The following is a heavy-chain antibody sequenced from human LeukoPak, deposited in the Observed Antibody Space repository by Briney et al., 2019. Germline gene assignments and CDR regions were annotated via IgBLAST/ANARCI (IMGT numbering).Heavy chain of an antibody. Sequence: QPGGSLRLSCAASGFTFSSYCMSWVRQAPGKGLEWVSDIRGGGGSTYYADSVKGRFTISRDNSENTLYLQMNSLRAEDTAVYYCAKAGSSSTTCYPPKNFAYCGQGTLVTVHS. J-gene: IGHJ4*02. V-gene: IGHV3-23*01. CDR3: AKAGSSSTTCYPPKNFAY. CDR2: IRGGGGST. D-gene: IGHD2-2*01. CDR1: GFTFSSYC.